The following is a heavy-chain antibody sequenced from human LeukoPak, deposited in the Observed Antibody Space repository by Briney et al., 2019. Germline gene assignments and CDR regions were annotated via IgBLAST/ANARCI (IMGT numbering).Heavy chain of an antibody. Sequence: GGSLRLSCAASDFTFSTYAMSWVRQAPGKGLEWVSAISGSGGSTTYYAESVKGRFTISRDNAKNSLYLQMNSLRAEDTAVYYCAKGPNAYLPSDGGLDYWGQGTLVTVPS. CDR3: AKGPNAYLPSDGGLDY. CDR1: DFTFSTYA. D-gene: IGHD3-16*01. V-gene: IGHV3-23*01. J-gene: IGHJ4*02. CDR2: ISGSGGSTT.